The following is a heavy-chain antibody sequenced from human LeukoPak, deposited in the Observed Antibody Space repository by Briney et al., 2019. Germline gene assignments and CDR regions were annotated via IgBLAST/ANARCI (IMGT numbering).Heavy chain of an antibody. Sequence: SVKVSRKASGGTFSSYAISWVRQAPGQGLEWMGGIIPIFGTANYAQKFQGRVTITADKSTSTAYMELSSLRSEDTAVYYCARSVGYSYGHFDYWGQGTLVTVSS. CDR1: GGTFSSYA. D-gene: IGHD5-18*01. CDR2: IIPIFGTA. V-gene: IGHV1-69*06. J-gene: IGHJ4*02. CDR3: ARSVGYSYGHFDY.